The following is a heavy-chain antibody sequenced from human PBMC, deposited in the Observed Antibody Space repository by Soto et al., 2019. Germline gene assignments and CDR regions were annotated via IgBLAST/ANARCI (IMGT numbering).Heavy chain of an antibody. J-gene: IGHJ6*02. V-gene: IGHV3-33*01. D-gene: IGHD6-13*01. CDR3: ARDAIDSSSWLLTEDYYYYYYGMDV. CDR2: IWYDGSNK. Sequence: GGSLRLSCAASGFTFSSYGMHWVRQAPGKGLEWVAVIWYDGSNKYYADSVKGRFTISRDNSKNTLYLQMNSLRAEDTAVYYCARDAIDSSSWLLTEDYYYYYYGMDVWGQGTTVTVSS. CDR1: GFTFSSYG.